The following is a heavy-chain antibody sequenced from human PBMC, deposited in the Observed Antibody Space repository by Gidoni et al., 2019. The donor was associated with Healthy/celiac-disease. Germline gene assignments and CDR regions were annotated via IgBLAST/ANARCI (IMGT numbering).Heavy chain of an antibody. CDR2: IKQDGSEK. V-gene: IGHV3-7*01. Sequence: EVQLVESGGGLVQPGGSLRLSCAASGFTFRCYWIRWVRPAPGKGMEWGANIKQDGSEKYYVDSVKGRFTISRDNAKNSLYLQMNSLRAEDTAVYYCARGSGYDWDDIVVVVAATPYYFDYWGQGTLVTVSS. D-gene: IGHD2-15*01. CDR1: GFTFRCYW. J-gene: IGHJ4*02. CDR3: ARGSGYDWDDIVVVVAATPYYFDY.